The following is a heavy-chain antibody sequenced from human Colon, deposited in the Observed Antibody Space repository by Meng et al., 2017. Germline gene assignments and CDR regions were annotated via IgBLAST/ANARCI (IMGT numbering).Heavy chain of an antibody. J-gene: IGHJ4*02. Sequence: QVQRQEAGPGLVKPSETLSLTCAVSGGSISRSDWWSWVRQPPGKGLEWIGATSHSGSTNYSPSLKSRVTISLDKSKNQLSLKLNSVTAADTAVHYCASSDYYRSDYWGQGTLVTVSS. CDR2: TSHSGST. V-gene: IGHV4-4*02. CDR1: GGSISRSDW. CDR3: ASSDYYRSDY. D-gene: IGHD3-22*01.